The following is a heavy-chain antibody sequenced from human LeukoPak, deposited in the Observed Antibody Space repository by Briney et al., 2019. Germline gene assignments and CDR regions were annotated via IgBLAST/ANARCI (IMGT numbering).Heavy chain of an antibody. Sequence: GGSLRLSCAISGLTFHDYAMTWVRQAPGKGLEWVSTIVGDSSKTYYADSVKGRFTISRDNSNYMLFLHMNSLRAEDTAIYYCAKQPYNYYYLDVWGKGTTVTVSS. CDR2: IVGDSSKT. V-gene: IGHV3-23*01. J-gene: IGHJ6*03. CDR3: AKQPYNYYYLDV. D-gene: IGHD2-21*01. CDR1: GLTFHDYA.